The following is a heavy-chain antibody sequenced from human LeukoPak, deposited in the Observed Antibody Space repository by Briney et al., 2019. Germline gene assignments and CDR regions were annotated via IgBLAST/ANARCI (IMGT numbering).Heavy chain of an antibody. D-gene: IGHD6-19*01. CDR2: ISGSGGST. Sequence: GGSLRLSCAASGFTFSSYAMNWVRLAPGKGLEWVSGISGSGGSTFYADSVKGRFTTSRDNSKNIVYLQMNSLRAEDTAVYYCARGARIPVAGNWGQGTLVTVSS. CDR1: GFTFSSYA. V-gene: IGHV3-23*01. CDR3: ARGARIPVAGN. J-gene: IGHJ4*02.